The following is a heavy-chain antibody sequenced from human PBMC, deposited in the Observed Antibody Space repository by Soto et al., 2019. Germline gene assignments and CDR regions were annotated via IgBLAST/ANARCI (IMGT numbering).Heavy chain of an antibody. CDR3: AKGYFWELQLWPLSSAFDI. V-gene: IGHV3-23*01. CDR2: ISGSGGST. Sequence: PGGSLRLSCAASGFTFSSYAMSWVRQAPGKGLEWVSAISGSGGSTYYADSVKGRFTISRDNSKNTLYLQMNSLRAEDTAVYYCAKGYFWELQLWPLSSAFDIWGQGTMVTVSS. D-gene: IGHD5-18*01. CDR1: GFTFSSYA. J-gene: IGHJ3*02.